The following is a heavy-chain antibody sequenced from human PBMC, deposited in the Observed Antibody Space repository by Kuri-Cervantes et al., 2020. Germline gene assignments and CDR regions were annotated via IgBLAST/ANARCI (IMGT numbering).Heavy chain of an antibody. CDR2: TDGSIK. J-gene: IGHJ3*02. CDR3: ARSRIQLWSLDI. Sequence: GESLKISCAASGFSFSTYAMHWVRQAPGKGLEWLTVTDGSIKIYTDAVGGRFIVSMDMSKNILYLQMNDLRPEDTAVYYCARSRIQLWSLDIWGQGTMVTVSS. D-gene: IGHD5-18*01. V-gene: IGHV3-30*04. CDR1: GFSFSTYA.